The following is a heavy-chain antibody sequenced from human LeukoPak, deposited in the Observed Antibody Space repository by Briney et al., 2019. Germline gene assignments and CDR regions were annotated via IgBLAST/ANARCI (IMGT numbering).Heavy chain of an antibody. V-gene: IGHV4-39*07. D-gene: IGHD2/OR15-2a*01. CDR1: GDSISCSSYY. CDR2: IYYSGST. J-gene: IGHJ4*02. CDR3: AKIVTAGYYFFDS. Sequence: PSETLSLTCTVSGDSISCSSYYWGWIRQPPEKGLEWIGSIYYSGSTYYNPSLKSRVTISVDTSKNQFSLKLSSVTAADTAVYYCAKIVTAGYYFFDSWGQGTLVTVSS.